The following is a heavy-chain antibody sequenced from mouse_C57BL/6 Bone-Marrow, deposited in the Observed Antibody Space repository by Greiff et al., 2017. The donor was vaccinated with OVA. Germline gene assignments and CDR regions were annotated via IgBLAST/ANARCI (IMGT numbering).Heavy chain of an antibody. CDR2: IYPRSGNT. CDR1: GYTFTSYG. Sequence: QVQLKESGAELARPGASVKLSCKASGYTFTSYGISWVKQRTGQGLEWIGEIYPRSGNTYYNEKFKGKATLTADKYSSTAYMELRSLTSEDSAVYFCARSITTVVARWYFDVWGTGTTVTVSS. CDR3: ARSITTVVARWYFDV. V-gene: IGHV1-81*01. J-gene: IGHJ1*03. D-gene: IGHD1-1*01.